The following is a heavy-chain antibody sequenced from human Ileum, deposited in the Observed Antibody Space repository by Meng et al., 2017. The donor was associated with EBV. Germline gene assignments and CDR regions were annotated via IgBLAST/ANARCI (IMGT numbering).Heavy chain of an antibody. CDR2: IYWDDDK. J-gene: IGHJ4*02. CDR3: THRHRPRDFAY. V-gene: IGHV2-5*02. D-gene: IGHD1-14*01. CDR1: GFSLSTSGVG. Sequence: ITLTESGPTRVNSPQTPMLTCTSSGFSLSTSGVGVVCTRKPPGKALEWLALIYWDDDKRYSPSLKNRLTITKDTSKNQVVPTLTNIDPADTATYYCTHRHRPRDFAYWGPGTLVTVSS.